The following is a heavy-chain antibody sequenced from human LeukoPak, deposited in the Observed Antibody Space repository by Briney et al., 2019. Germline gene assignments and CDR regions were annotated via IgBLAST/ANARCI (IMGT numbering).Heavy chain of an antibody. D-gene: IGHD2-15*01. CDR3: ARAVYCSGGGCFWYFDL. J-gene: IGHJ2*01. CDR2: ISSSSRFI. V-gene: IGHV3-21*01. CDR1: GISFSNYS. Sequence: GGSLRLSCAASGISFSNYSMNWVRHAPGKGLEWVSLISSSSRFIYYGDSMKGRFTISRDNAKKSLYLQMNSLRAEDTAVYYCARAVYCSGGGCFWYFDLWGRGTLVTVSS.